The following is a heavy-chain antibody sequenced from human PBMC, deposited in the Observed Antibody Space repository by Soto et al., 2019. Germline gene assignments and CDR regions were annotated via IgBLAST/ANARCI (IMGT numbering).Heavy chain of an antibody. CDR1: GGSISSASSS. J-gene: IGHJ6*02. Sequence: QLQLQESGSGLVKPSQTLSLTCAVSGGSISSASSSWTWIRQPPGKGLEWIGYIYHSGRTYYNPSLKRRVTISVDRSKNQFSLKLSSVTAADTAVYYCARGVGGFGELLRDYYYYGMDVWGQGTTVTVSS. V-gene: IGHV4-30-2*01. D-gene: IGHD3-10*01. CDR2: IYHSGRT. CDR3: ARGVGGFGELLRDYYYYGMDV.